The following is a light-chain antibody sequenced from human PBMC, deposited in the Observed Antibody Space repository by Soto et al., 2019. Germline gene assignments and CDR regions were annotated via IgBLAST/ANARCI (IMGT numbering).Light chain of an antibody. V-gene: IGLV1-44*01. Sequence: QSVLTQPPSASGTPGQRVTISCSGSSSNIGSNTVNWYQQLPGTAPKLLIYSNNQRPSGVPDRFSGSKSGTSASLAISGLQSEDDADYYCAAWDDSLNGVVFGEGTKLTVL. CDR1: SSNIGSNT. J-gene: IGLJ2*01. CDR3: AAWDDSLNGVV. CDR2: SNN.